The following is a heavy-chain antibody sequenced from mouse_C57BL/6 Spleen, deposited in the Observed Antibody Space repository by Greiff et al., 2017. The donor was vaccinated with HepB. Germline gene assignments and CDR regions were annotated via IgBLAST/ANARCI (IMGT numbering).Heavy chain of an antibody. CDR1: GFPFSSYT. D-gene: IGHD1-2*01. Sequence: EVQVVESGGGLLKPGGSLKLSCAASGFPFSSYTMSWVRQTPRKRLEWVATISVGVGNTYYPDSVKGRFTISRDNAKNTLYLQMSSLRSEDTALYYCARQITTAYFDYWGQGTTLTVSS. V-gene: IGHV5-9*01. CDR3: ARQITTAYFDY. CDR2: ISVGVGNT. J-gene: IGHJ2*01.